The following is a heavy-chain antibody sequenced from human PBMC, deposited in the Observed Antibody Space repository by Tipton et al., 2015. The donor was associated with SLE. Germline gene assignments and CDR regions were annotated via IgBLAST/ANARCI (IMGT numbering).Heavy chain of an antibody. D-gene: IGHD6-19*01. CDR1: GGSISSSSYY. J-gene: IGHJ4*02. CDR3: ADSSGFPGPFDY. V-gene: IGHV4-39*07. Sequence: TLSLTCTVSGGSISSSSYYWGWIRQPPGKGLEWIGSIYYSGSTYYNPSLKSRVTISVDTSKNQFSLKLSSVTAADTAVYYCADSSGFPGPFDYWGPGTLVTVSS. CDR2: IYYSGST.